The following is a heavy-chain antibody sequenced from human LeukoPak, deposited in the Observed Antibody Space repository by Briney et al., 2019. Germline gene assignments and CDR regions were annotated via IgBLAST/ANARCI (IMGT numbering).Heavy chain of an antibody. CDR2: ISYGGSNK. D-gene: IGHD6-13*01. V-gene: IGHV3-30*04. CDR3: ARDWALAYSSSLYFDY. Sequence: GGSLRLSCAASGFTFSSYAMHWVRQAPGKGLEWVAVISYGGSNKYYADSVKGRFTISRDNSKNTLYLQMNSLRAEDTAVYYCARDWALAYSSSLYFDYWGQGTLVTVSS. J-gene: IGHJ4*02. CDR1: GFTFSSYA.